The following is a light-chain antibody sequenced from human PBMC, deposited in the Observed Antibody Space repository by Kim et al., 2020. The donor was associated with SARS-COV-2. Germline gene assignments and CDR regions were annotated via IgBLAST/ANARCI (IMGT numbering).Light chain of an antibody. Sequence: PGGTVTLTEASSTGTGTSGYYPNWFQHKPGQPPRALIYSTNNRHSWTPARFSGSLLGGKAALTLSNVQPEDEAEYHCLLYSDGALVFGGGTQLTVL. V-gene: IGLV7-43*01. CDR2: STN. J-gene: IGLJ2*01. CDR1: TGTGTSGYY. CDR3: LLYSDGALV.